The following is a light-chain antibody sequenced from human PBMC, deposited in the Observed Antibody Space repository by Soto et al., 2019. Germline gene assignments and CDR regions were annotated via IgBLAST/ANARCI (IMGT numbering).Light chain of an antibody. CDR3: QQQGT. V-gene: IGKV3-20*01. CDR1: RSLSSSY. CDR2: AAS. Sequence: EIVLTQSPGTLSLSPGERATLSCRASRSLSSSYVVWYQQKPGQAPRLLIYAASRRATGIPDRFSGSGSATEYTLTISSLEPEDFAVYYCQQQGTFGQGTKVDIK. J-gene: IGKJ2*01.